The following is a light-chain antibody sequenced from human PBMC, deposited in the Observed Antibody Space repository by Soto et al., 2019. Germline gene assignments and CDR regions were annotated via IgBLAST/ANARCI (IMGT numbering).Light chain of an antibody. V-gene: IGKV3-20*01. CDR3: QQYDSSPRT. CDR2: GAS. CDR1: QSVSSSY. Sequence: EIVLTQSPVTLSLSQGGRATLSCMASQSVSSSYLAWYQQKPGQAPRLLIYGASSRATGIPDRFSGSGSGTDFTLTISRLEPEDFAVYYCQQYDSSPRTCGQGTKVDIK. J-gene: IGKJ1*01.